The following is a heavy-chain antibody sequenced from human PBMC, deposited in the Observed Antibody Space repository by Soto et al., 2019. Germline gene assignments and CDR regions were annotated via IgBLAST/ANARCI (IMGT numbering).Heavy chain of an antibody. J-gene: IGHJ4*02. V-gene: IGHV4-61*01. CDR1: GGSVSSGSYY. CDR2: IYYSGST. CDR3: ARGGDLLWFGEFKFDY. D-gene: IGHD3-10*01. Sequence: QVQLQESGPGLVKPSETLSLTCTVSGGSVSSGSYYWSWIRQPPGKGLEWIGYIYYSGSTNYNPSLKSRVTISVDTAKNQFSLKLSSVTAADTAVYYCARGGDLLWFGEFKFDYWGQGTLVTVSS.